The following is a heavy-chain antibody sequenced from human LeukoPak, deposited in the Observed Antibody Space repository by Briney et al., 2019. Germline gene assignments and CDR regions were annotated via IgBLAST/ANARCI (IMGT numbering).Heavy chain of an antibody. CDR2: IYYSGST. J-gene: IGHJ5*02. CDR3: ARVDDILTGYWFDP. CDR1: GGFISSHY. Sequence: PSETLSLTCTVSGGFISSHYWSWIRQPPGKGLEWIGYIYYSGSTNYNPSLKSRVTISVDTSKNQFSLKLSSVTAADTAVYYCARVDDILTGYWFDPWGQGTLVTVSS. V-gene: IGHV4-59*11. D-gene: IGHD3-9*01.